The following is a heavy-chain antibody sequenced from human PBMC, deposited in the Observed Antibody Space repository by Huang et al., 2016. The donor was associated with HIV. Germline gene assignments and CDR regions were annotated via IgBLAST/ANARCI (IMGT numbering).Heavy chain of an antibody. V-gene: IGHV1-8*01. J-gene: IGHJ3*01. CDR3: ARGFGINYNHEAFDV. CDR1: GYTFTNYD. Sequence: QIQLAQSGAEVKKPGASVKVSCKASGYTFTNYDINWVRQASGQGLEWMGGMNTKSGNGGYTKKFQGRVAILRNSSINTSYLEVTSLTSEDTAVYYCARGFGINYNHEAFDVWGQGTMVTVSS. CDR2: MNTKSGNG. D-gene: IGHD3-10*01.